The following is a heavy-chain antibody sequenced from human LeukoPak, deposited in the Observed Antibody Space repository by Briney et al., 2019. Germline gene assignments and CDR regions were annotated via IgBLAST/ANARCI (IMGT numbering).Heavy chain of an antibody. CDR1: GYTFSGYY. CDR3: ARVLVGAHPPHDY. V-gene: IGHV1-2*02. Sequence: ASVKVSRKASGYTFSGYYVHWVRQAPGQGLEWMGWISPKSGGTHYAPKFQGRVTMTRDTSISTVYMELSRLRSDDTAEYYCARVLVGAHPPHDYWGQGTLVTVSA. J-gene: IGHJ4*02. CDR2: ISPKSGGT. D-gene: IGHD1-26*01.